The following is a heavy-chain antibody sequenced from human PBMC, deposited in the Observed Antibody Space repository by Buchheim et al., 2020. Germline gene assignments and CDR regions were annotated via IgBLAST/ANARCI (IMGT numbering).Heavy chain of an antibody. J-gene: IGHJ4*02. CDR2: ISGSGGST. CDR1: GFTFSSYA. Sequence: VQLVESGGGVVQPGRSLRLSCAASGFTFSSYALHWVRQAPGKGLDWVSAISGSGGSTYYADSVKGRFTISRDNSKNTLYLQMNSLRAEDTTVYYCAKVYGTYYYDSSGYRFNDYWGQGTL. V-gene: IGHV3-23*04. D-gene: IGHD3-22*01. CDR3: AKVYGTYYYDSSGYRFNDY.